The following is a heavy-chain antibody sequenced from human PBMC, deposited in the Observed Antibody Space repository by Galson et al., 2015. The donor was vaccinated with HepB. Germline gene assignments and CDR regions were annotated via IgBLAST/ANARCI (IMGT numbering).Heavy chain of an antibody. CDR3: ARTVAAAGTPFDY. CDR1: GGSISSINW. J-gene: IGHJ4*02. V-gene: IGHV4-4*02. CDR2: IYHSGST. D-gene: IGHD6-13*01. Sequence: ETLYLTCAVSGGSISSINWWSWVRQPPGQGLEWIGEIYHSGSTNYNPSLKSRVTISVNKSKNQFSMKLSSCTAADTAVYYCARTVAAAGTPFDYWGQGTLVTVSS.